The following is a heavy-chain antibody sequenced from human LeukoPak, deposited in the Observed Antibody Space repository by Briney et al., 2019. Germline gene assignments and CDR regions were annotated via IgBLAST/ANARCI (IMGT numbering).Heavy chain of an antibody. CDR3: ARDEHQFYHSSTGRFDY. Sequence: GGSLRLSCAASGFTFSYYWMGWVRQATGKGGEWVANLKTDASEEYYVDSVKGRFTISRDNAKNSLYLQMDSLRAEDTAVYYCARDEHQFYHSSTGRFDYWGQGTPVTVSS. D-gene: IGHD2-8*02. V-gene: IGHV3-7*04. J-gene: IGHJ4*02. CDR1: GFTFSYYW. CDR2: LKTDASEE.